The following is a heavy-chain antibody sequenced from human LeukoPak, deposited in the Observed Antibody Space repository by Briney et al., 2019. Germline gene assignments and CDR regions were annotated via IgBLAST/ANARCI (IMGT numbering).Heavy chain of an antibody. D-gene: IGHD3-10*01. V-gene: IGHV1-69*01. Sequence: ASVKVSRKASGGTFSSYAISWVRQAPGQGLEWMGGIIPIFGTANSAQKFQGRVTITADESTSTAYMELSSLRSEDTAVYYCARAVLFTYYGSGSYPNGPGSYFDYWGQGTLVTVSS. CDR1: GGTFSSYA. CDR2: IIPIFGTA. CDR3: ARAVLFTYYGSGSYPNGPGSYFDY. J-gene: IGHJ4*02.